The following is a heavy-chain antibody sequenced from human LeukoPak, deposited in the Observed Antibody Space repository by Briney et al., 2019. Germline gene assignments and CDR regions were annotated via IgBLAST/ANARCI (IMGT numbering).Heavy chain of an antibody. J-gene: IGHJ3*02. CDR1: GFTFSRSW. D-gene: IGHD6-25*01. CDR2: INQDGSVK. Sequence: GGSLRLSCAASGFTFSRSWMTWVRQAPGKGLEFVANINQDGSVKNYVDFVRGRFTISRDNAKNSLYLQMNSLRAEDTAVYYCTRDPGFSAFDIWGQGTMVTVSS. CDR3: TRDPGFSAFDI. V-gene: IGHV3-7*01.